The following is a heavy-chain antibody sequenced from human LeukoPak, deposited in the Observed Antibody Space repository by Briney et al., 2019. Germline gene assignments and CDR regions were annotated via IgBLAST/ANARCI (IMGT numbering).Heavy chain of an antibody. CDR3: ARGDYGDFYFQH. CDR2: IYWGDDK. Sequence: SGPTLVKPTQTLTLTCTFSGFSRSTSGVGVGWIRQPPGKALEWLALIYWGDDKRYSPSLKSRLTITKDTSKSQVVLTMTNMDPVDTAAYYCARGDYGDFYFQHWGQGTLVTVSS. J-gene: IGHJ1*01. V-gene: IGHV2-5*02. D-gene: IGHD4-17*01. CDR1: GFSRSTSGVG.